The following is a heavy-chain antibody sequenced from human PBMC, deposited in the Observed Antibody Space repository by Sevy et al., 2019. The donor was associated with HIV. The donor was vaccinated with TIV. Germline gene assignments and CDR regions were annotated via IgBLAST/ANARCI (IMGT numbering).Heavy chain of an antibody. CDR2: IYHSGST. D-gene: IGHD6-25*01. V-gene: IGHV4-38-2*01. Sequence: SETLSLTCAVSGYSISSGYYWGWIRQPPGKGLEWIGSIYHSGSTYYNPSLKSRVTISVDTSKNQFSLKLSSVTAADTAVYYCARQNGAAVYFDYWGQGTLVTVSS. CDR1: GYSISSGYY. J-gene: IGHJ4*02. CDR3: ARQNGAAVYFDY.